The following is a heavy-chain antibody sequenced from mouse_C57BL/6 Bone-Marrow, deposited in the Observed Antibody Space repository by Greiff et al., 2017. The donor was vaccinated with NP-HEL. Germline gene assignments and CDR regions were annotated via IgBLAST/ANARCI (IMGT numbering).Heavy chain of an antibody. J-gene: IGHJ3*01. D-gene: IGHD2-5*01. CDR2: IRSKSNNSAT. CDR3: VRHGDYSNSAWFAY. CDR1: GFSFNTYA. Sequence: EVMLVESGGGLVQPKGSLKLSCAASGFSFNTYAMNWVRQAPGKGLEWVARIRSKSNNSATYYADSVKDRFTISRDDSESMLYLQMNNLKTEDTAMYYCVRHGDYSNSAWFAYWGQGTLVTVSA. V-gene: IGHV10-1*01.